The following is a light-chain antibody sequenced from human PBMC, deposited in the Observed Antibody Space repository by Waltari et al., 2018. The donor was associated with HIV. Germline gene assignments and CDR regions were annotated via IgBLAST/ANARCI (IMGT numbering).Light chain of an antibody. CDR3: SSYTSSSTLVV. CDR1: SSDVGGYNY. V-gene: IGLV2-14*01. J-gene: IGLJ2*01. CDR2: EVS. Sequence: QSALTQPASVSGSPGQSITISCTGTSSDVGGYNYVSWYQQHPGKAPKLMIYEVSNRPSGLSKRVSGSKSGNTASLTISGLQAEDEADYYCSSYTSSSTLVVFGGGTKLTVL.